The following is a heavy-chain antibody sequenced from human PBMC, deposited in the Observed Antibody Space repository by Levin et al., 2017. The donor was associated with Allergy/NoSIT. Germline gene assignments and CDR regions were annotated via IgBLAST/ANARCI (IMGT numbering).Heavy chain of an antibody. D-gene: IGHD3-10*01. V-gene: IGHV2-5*01. J-gene: IGHJ4*02. Sequence: SGPTLVKPTQTLTLTCSFSGFSLSTNGEAVGWIRQPPGKALEWLALIYWNDARRYSPSVKSRLPVTKDTSQNQVVLLMTNMDPVDTGTYYCAHVLDAARLPSGSYKYFDDWGQGALVTVSS. CDR3: AHVLDAARLPSGSYKYFDD. CDR1: GFSLSTNGEA. CDR2: IYWNDAR.